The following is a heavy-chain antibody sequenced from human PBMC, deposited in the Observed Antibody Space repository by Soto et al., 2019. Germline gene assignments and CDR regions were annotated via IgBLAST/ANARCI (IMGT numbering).Heavy chain of an antibody. Sequence: GGSLRLSCAASGFTLSAYAMGWVRQAPGKGLEWVSTIHGGGGATHYADSVKGRFTISRDDSKNTLYAQMNSLRAEDTAVYYCAKFEGHPLEYWYLDFWGRGTLVTVSS. V-gene: IGHV3-23*01. D-gene: IGHD1-1*01. CDR3: AKFEGHPLEYWYLDF. J-gene: IGHJ2*01. CDR1: GFTLSAYA. CDR2: IHGGGGAT.